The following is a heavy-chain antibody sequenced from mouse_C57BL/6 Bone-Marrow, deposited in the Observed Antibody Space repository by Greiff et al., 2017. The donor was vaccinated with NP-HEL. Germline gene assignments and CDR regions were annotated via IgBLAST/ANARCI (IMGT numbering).Heavy chain of an antibody. CDR2: IYPGSGNT. J-gene: IGHJ1*03. CDR3: ARCGYDVGWYFDV. D-gene: IGHD2-2*01. CDR1: GYTFTDYY. Sequence: QVQLQQSGAELVRPGASVKLSCKASGYTFTDYYINWVKQRPGQGLEWIARIYPGSGNTYYNEKFKGKATLTAEKSSSTAYMQLSSLTSEDSAVYFCARCGYDVGWYFDVWGTGTTVTVSS. V-gene: IGHV1-76*01.